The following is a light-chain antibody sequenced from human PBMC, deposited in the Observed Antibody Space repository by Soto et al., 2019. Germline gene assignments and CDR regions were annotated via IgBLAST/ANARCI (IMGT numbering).Light chain of an antibody. V-gene: IGKV1-39*01. Sequence: DIQMTQSPSSLSASVGDIVTITCRASQSIRYCLYWYQQKPGKAPKLLIYGASSLQSGVPSRYSHSGSVTAITPTISRLQPEEFATDRCQQSYSTPQNTFGQGTPLEIK. CDR2: GAS. CDR3: QQSYSTPQNT. CDR1: QSIRYC. J-gene: IGKJ2*01.